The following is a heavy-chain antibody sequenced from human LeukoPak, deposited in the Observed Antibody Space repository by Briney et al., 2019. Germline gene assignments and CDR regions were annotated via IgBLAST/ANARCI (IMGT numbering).Heavy chain of an antibody. CDR2: INHSGST. V-gene: IGHV4-34*01. CDR3: ARGPLGYCSSSSCHGPDY. D-gene: IGHD2-2*01. Sequence: SETLSLTSAVYGDSFSGFYWSWIRQPPGEGLEWIGEINHSGSTNYNPSLESRVTISADTSKNQFSLRLSSVTAADTAVYYCARGPLGYCSSSSCHGPDYWGQGTLVTVSS. CDR1: GDSFSGFY. J-gene: IGHJ4*02.